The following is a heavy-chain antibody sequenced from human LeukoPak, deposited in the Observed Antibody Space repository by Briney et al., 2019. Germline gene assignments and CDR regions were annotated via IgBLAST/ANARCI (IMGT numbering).Heavy chain of an antibody. Sequence: GASVKVSCKASGYTFTSYAMHWVRQAPGQRLEWMGWINAGNGNTKYSQKFQGRVTITRDTSASTAYMELSSLRSEDTAVYYCARDEIPSYYYYYGMDVWGQGTTVTVSS. J-gene: IGHJ6*02. V-gene: IGHV1-3*01. CDR1: GYTFTSYA. CDR2: INAGNGNT. CDR3: ARDEIPSYYYYYGMDV.